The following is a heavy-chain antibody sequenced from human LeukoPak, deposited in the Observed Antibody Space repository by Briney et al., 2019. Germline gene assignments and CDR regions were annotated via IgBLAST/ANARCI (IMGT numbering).Heavy chain of an antibody. D-gene: IGHD3-22*01. Sequence: SETLTLTCTVSRGSISSYYWSWIRQPPGKGLEWIGYIYYSGSTNYNPSLKSRVTISVGTSKNQFSLKLSSVTAADTAVYYCARAADYYDTSGPFDYWGQGTLVTVSS. J-gene: IGHJ4*02. V-gene: IGHV4-59*01. CDR2: IYYSGST. CDR1: RGSISSYY. CDR3: ARAADYYDTSGPFDY.